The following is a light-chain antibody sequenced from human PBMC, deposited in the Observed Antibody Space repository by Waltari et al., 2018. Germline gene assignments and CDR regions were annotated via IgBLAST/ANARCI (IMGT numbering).Light chain of an antibody. V-gene: IGKV1-NL1*01. Sequence: DIQMTQSPSSLSASVGDRVTLTCRASQGISNSLAWYQQKPGQAPKLLLYAASRLESGVPSRFSGSGSGTDYTLTTSSLQPEDFATYYCQQYYSTPYTFGQGTKLEIK. J-gene: IGKJ2*01. CDR2: AAS. CDR3: QQYYSTPYT. CDR1: QGISNS.